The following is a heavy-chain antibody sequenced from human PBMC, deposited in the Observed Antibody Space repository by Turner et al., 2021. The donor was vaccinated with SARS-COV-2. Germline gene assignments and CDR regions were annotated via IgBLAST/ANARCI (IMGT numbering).Heavy chain of an antibody. CDR2: IKSKTDGGTT. CDR1: GFTFSDAY. V-gene: IGHV3-15*01. D-gene: IGHD2-8*01. J-gene: IGHJ5*02. CDR3: TGRGKVSYTWFDP. Sequence: EVQLVESGGGLVKPGGSLRLSCAASGFTFSDAYMSWVRQAQGKGLEWVGRIKSKTDGGTTDYAAPVKGRFTISRDDSENTLYLQMNSLKTEDTAVYYCTGRGKVSYTWFDPWGQGTLVTVSS.